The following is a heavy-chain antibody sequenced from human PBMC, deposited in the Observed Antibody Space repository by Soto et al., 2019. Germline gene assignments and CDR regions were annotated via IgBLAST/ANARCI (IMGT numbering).Heavy chain of an antibody. Sequence: GGSLRLSCAASGFTFSDYYMSWIRQAPGKGLEWVSYISSSGSTIYYADPVKGRFTISRDNAKNSLYLQMNSLRAEDTAVYYCARGLKSMITFGGVITHFDYWGQGTLVTVSS. D-gene: IGHD3-16*02. CDR2: ISSSGSTI. CDR3: ARGLKSMITFGGVITHFDY. J-gene: IGHJ4*02. CDR1: GFTFSDYY. V-gene: IGHV3-11*01.